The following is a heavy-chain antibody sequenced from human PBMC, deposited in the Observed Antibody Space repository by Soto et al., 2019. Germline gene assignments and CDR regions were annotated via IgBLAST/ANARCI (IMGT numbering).Heavy chain of an antibody. CDR2: IWYDGSNK. CDR1: GFTFSSYG. D-gene: IGHD6-13*01. V-gene: IGHV3-33*01. J-gene: IGHJ6*02. CDR3: ARDQFRRYSSSWYVANYYGMDV. Sequence: HPGGSLRLSCAASGFTFSSYGMHWVRQAPGKGLEWVAVIWYDGSNKYYADSVKGRFTISRDNSKNTLYLQMNSLRAEDTAVYYCARDQFRRYSSSWYVANYYGMDVWGQGTTVTVSS.